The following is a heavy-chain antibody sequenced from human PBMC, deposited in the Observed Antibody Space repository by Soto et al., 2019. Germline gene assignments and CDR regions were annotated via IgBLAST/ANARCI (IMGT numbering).Heavy chain of an antibody. CDR1: GYTFTSYD. D-gene: IGHD3-10*01. J-gene: IGHJ4*02. CDR3: AKDRPAEPKGYYYGSGPPRYYFDY. CDR2: MNPNSGNT. V-gene: IGHV1-8*01. Sequence: ASVKVSCKASGYTFTSYDINWVRQATGQGLEWMGWMNPNSGNTGYAQKLQGRVTMTRNTYISTANIKLSSLRSEDTAVYYCAKDRPAEPKGYYYGSGPPRYYFDYWGQGTLVTVSS.